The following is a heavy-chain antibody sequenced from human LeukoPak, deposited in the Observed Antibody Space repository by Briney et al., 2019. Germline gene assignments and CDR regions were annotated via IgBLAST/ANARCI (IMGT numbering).Heavy chain of an antibody. J-gene: IGHJ6*03. Sequence: SETLSLTCTVSGGSISSSSYYWGWIRQPPGKGLEWIGSIYHSGSTYYNPSLKSRVTISVDTSKNQFSLKLSSVTAADTAVYYCARHLQGMEWLLGYYYYYMDVWGKGTTVTVSS. V-gene: IGHV4-39*01. CDR2: IYHSGST. CDR3: ARHLQGMEWLLGYYYYYMDV. D-gene: IGHD3-3*01. CDR1: GGSISSSSYY.